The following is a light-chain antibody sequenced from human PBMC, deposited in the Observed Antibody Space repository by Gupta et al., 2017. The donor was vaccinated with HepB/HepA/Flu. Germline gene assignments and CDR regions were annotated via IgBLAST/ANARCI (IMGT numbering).Light chain of an antibody. Sequence: QSALPHPASVSGSPRLSITIPCIGTSSNVCDSKYVYSYQPSPVQAPKPTIYAVLYRPYRVYNRYSGSKSGKTASMTTSGLQAEDEADDCWSSYKRRRDRWIFGGGTKLTVL. V-gene: IGLV2-14*01. CDR3: SSYKRRRDRWI. CDR2: AVL. CDR1: SSNVCDSKY. J-gene: IGLJ2*01.